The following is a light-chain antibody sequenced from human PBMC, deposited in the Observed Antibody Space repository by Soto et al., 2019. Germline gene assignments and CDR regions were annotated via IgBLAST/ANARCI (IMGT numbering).Light chain of an antibody. CDR1: QSISRY. CDR2: DAS. Sequence: DIQMTQSPSSLSASVGDRVTITCRASQSISRYLNWYQYKAGKAPKLLIYDASNLEAGVPSRFRGSGSGTDFTFTISRLQPEDIATYYCQQYENLPTFGQGTRLEIK. J-gene: IGKJ5*01. CDR3: QQYENLPT. V-gene: IGKV1-33*01.